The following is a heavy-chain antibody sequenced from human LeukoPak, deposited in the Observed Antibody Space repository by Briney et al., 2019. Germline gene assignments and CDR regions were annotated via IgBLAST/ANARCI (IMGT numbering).Heavy chain of an antibody. CDR2: ISSSSSTI. J-gene: IGHJ4*02. CDR3: ARPYCSSTSCFYYFDY. CDR1: GFSLSDYG. Sequence: GGSLRLSCTASGFSLSDYGMHWVRQAPGKGLEWVSYISSSSSTIYYADSVKGRFTIPRDNAKNSLYLQMNSLRAEDTAVYYCARPYCSSTSCFYYFDYWGQGTLVTVSS. D-gene: IGHD2-2*01. V-gene: IGHV3-48*04.